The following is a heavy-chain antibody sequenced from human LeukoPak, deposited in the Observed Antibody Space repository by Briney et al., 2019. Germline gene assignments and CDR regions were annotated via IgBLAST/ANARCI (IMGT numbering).Heavy chain of an antibody. CDR3: AREYSAFEI. J-gene: IGHJ3*02. CDR2: IYYSGST. V-gene: IGHV4-39*07. CDR1: GGSISSSSYY. D-gene: IGHD1-1*01. Sequence: PSETLSLTCTVSGGSISSSSYYWGWIRQPPGKGLEWIGSIYYSGSTYYNPSLNSRVTVSVDTSKNQLSLKLNSVTAADTAVYYCAREYSAFEIWGPGTMVTVSS.